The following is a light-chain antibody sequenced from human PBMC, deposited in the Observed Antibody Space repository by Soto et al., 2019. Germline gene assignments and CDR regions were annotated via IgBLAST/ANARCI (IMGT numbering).Light chain of an antibody. Sequence: LSQSPATLSLSQGERATLSCRTSQSISASQLAWYQQKPGQGPRLLIYGVSNRAAGIPDRFSGSGSGTDFTLTISSLEPEDFAVYYCQQYNQSPWTFGQGTKVDI. V-gene: IGKV3-20*01. CDR2: GVS. CDR1: QSISASQ. J-gene: IGKJ1*01. CDR3: QQYNQSPWT.